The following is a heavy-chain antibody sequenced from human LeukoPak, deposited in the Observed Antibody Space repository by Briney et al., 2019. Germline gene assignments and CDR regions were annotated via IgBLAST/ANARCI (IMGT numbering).Heavy chain of an antibody. Sequence: GGSLRLSCAASGFTFSSSSMHWVRQAPGKGLEWVAVIWYDGSNKYYADSVKGRFTISRDNSNNTLYLQMNGLRAEDTAVYYCAKEAGGSGSYYRGFDYWGQGTLVTVSS. V-gene: IGHV3-33*06. CDR1: GFTFSSSS. J-gene: IGHJ4*02. D-gene: IGHD3-10*01. CDR2: IWYDGSNK. CDR3: AKEAGGSGSYYRGFDY.